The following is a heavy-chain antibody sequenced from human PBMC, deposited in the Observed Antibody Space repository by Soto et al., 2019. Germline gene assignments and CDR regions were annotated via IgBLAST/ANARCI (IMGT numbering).Heavy chain of an antibody. CDR2: IYHSGST. V-gene: IGHV4-38-2*02. CDR1: GYSISSGYY. Sequence: SETLSLTCAVSGYSISSGYYWGWIRQPPGKGLEWIGSIYHSGSTYYNPSLKSRVAISVDTSKNQFSLKLSSVTAADTAVYYCARDLQSYGTHVMWGQGTLVTVSS. D-gene: IGHD4-17*01. CDR3: ARDLQSYGTHVM. J-gene: IGHJ4*02.